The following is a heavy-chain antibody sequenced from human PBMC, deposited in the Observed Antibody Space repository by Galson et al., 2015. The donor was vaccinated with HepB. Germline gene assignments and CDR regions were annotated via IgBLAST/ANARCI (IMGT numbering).Heavy chain of an antibody. CDR1: GGSIGSYY. CDR2: IYYTGST. D-gene: IGHD4-17*01. CDR3: ARATPYGDYLDYHYYGMDV. J-gene: IGHJ6*02. Sequence: ETLSLTCTVSGGSIGSYYWSWIRQPPGKGLEWIGYIYYTGSTNYNPSLKSRVTISVDMSKNQFSLKLSSVTAADTAVYYCARATPYGDYLDYHYYGMDVWGQGTTVTV. V-gene: IGHV4-59*01.